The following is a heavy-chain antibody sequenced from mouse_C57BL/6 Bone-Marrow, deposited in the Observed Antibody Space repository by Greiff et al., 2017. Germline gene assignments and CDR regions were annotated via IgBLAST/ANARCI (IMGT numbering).Heavy chain of an antibody. V-gene: IGHV14-1*01. D-gene: IGHD1-1*02. Sequence: EVQLQQSGAELVRPGASVKLSCTASGFNITDYYMHWVKQRPEQGLEWIGRIDPEDGDTEYAPKFPGKATMTAATSSYTAYLQLGGVTAEDTAVSYCTDPYGKYWGQGTTLTVSS. CDR3: TDPYGKY. CDR1: GFNITDYY. J-gene: IGHJ2*01. CDR2: IDPEDGDT.